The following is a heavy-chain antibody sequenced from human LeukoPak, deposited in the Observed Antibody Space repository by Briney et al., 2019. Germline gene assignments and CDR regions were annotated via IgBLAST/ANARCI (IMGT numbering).Heavy chain of an antibody. Sequence: SETLSLTCTVSGGSISIYYWNWIRQPAGKRLEWIGRIFTSGITNYNPSLKSRVTMSVDTSKNQFSLNLSSVTAADTAVYYCARESSGSYYNPQGYMDVWGKGTTVTASS. V-gene: IGHV4-4*07. CDR2: IFTSGIT. D-gene: IGHD3-10*01. CDR3: ARESSGSYYNPQGYMDV. J-gene: IGHJ6*03. CDR1: GGSISIYY.